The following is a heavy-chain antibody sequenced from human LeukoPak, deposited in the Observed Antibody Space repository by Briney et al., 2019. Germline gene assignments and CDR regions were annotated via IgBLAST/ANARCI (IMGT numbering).Heavy chain of an antibody. J-gene: IGHJ6*02. CDR2: IYYSGST. V-gene: IGHV4-59*01. Sequence: SETLSLTCTVSGGSISTYYWSWIRQPPGKGLEWIGYIYYSGSTYYNPSLKSRVTISLDTSKNQFSVKLSSVTAADTAVYYCARGRSNYYGMDVWGQGTTVTVSS. CDR3: ARGRSNYYGMDV. D-gene: IGHD1-26*01. CDR1: GGSISTYY.